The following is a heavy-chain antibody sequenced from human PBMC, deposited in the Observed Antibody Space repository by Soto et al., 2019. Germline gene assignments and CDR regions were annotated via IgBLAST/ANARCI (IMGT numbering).Heavy chain of an antibody. Sequence: QVQLQESGPGLVNPSGTLSLSCDVSGDSVTGNSWWSWVRQSPGGGLEWIAEYHDYSGSRNYNPSLKSRDTISPDMSKNQFSLNLGSVTAADTAIYYCVRNGYNCLEVWGQGTTVTVSS. J-gene: IGHJ6*02. D-gene: IGHD3-22*01. CDR1: GDSVTGNSW. CDR2: YHDYSGSR. V-gene: IGHV4-4*02. CDR3: VRNGYNCLEV.